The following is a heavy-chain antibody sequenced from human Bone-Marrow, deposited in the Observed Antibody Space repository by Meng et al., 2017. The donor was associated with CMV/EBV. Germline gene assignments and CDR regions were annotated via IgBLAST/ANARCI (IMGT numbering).Heavy chain of an antibody. V-gene: IGHV1-69*05. CDR1: GVIVNDYA. CDR2: IVPVFGTA. CDR3: AREGRGHTYGFLLSYFDD. D-gene: IGHD5-18*01. J-gene: IGHJ4*02. Sequence: SVKVSCKTSGVIVNDYAISWVRQAPGQGLEWVGGIVPVFGTANYAQKLQGRVTITTDKSTSTVYMDLSSLRSEDTAVYYCAREGRGHTYGFLLSYFDDWGQGTLVTVSS.